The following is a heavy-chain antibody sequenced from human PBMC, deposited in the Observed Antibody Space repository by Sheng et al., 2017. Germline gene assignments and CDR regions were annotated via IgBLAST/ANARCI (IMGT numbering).Heavy chain of an antibody. J-gene: IGHJ3*02. CDR2: ISGSGGST. Sequence: EVQLLESGGGLVQPGGSLRLSCAASGFTFSSYAMSWVRQAPGKGLEWVSAISGSGGSTYYADSVKGRFTISRDNSKNTLYLQMNSLRAEDTAVYYCAKSGDYYDSSGLAFDIWGQGTMVTVSS. CDR3: AKSGDYYDSSGLAFDI. CDR1: GFTFSSYA. D-gene: IGHD3-22*01. V-gene: IGHV3-23*01.